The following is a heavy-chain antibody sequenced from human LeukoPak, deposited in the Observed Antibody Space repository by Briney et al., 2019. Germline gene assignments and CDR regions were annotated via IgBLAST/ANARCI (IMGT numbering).Heavy chain of an antibody. V-gene: IGHV3-9*01. D-gene: IGHD6-19*01. CDR3: ARGNRDSSGFYYYYGMDV. J-gene: IGHJ6*02. Sequence: GRSLRLSCAASGFTFDDYAMFRVRQAPGKGLEWVSGISWDSKNIGYAASVKGRFTISRDNAKNSLYLQLHSLRPEDTAFYYCARGNRDSSGFYYYYGMDVWGQGTTVTVSS. CDR1: GFTFDDYA. CDR2: ISWDSKNI.